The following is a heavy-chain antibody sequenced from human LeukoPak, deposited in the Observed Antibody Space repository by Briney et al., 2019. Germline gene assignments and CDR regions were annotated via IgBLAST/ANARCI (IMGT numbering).Heavy chain of an antibody. V-gene: IGHV1-2*02. J-gene: IGHJ3*02. CDR3: ARRVAVARRDAFDI. CDR1: GYTFIGYY. CDR2: INPNSGGT. D-gene: IGHD6-19*01. Sequence: ASVKVSCKASGYTFIGYYMHWVRQAPGQGLEWMGWINPNSGGTNYAQKFQGRVTMTRDTSISTAYMELSRLRSDDTAVYYCARRVAVARRDAFDIWGQGTMVTVSS.